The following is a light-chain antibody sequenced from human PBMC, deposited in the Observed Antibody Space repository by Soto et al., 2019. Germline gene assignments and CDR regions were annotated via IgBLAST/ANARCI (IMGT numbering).Light chain of an antibody. CDR3: QYLNSFPLT. CDR1: QGIRNY. V-gene: IGKV1-9*01. CDR2: VAS. Sequence: IQLTQSPSSLSASAGDRVTITCRASQGIRNYIAWYQQKPGKAPQLLIYVASTLQGGVPSRFSGSGSGTDISLTISSLQPEDVATYYCQYLNSFPLTFGGGTKVEIK. J-gene: IGKJ4*01.